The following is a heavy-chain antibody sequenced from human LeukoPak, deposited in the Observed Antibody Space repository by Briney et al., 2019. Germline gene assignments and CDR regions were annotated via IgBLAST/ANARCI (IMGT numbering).Heavy chain of an antibody. CDR2: ISGSGGST. J-gene: IGHJ4*02. Sequence: QAGGSLRLSCAASGFTFSSYAMSWVRQAPGKGLEWVSAISGSGGSTYYADSVKGRFTISRDNSKNTLYLQMNSLRAEDAAVYYCAKDLESSTTDFDYWGQGTLVTVSS. D-gene: IGHD2-2*01. V-gene: IGHV3-23*01. CDR3: AKDLESSTTDFDY. CDR1: GFTFSSYA.